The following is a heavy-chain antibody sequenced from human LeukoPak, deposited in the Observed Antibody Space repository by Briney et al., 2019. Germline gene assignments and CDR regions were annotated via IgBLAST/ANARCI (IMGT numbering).Heavy chain of an antibody. Sequence: GGSLRLSCAASGFTFSSYSMSWVRQAPGKGLEWVSSISSSSSYIYYADSVKGRFTISGDNAKNSLYLQMNSLRAEDTAVYYCARDPGYVYFDYWGQGTLVTVSS. CDR2: ISSSSSYI. CDR1: GFTFSSYS. V-gene: IGHV3-21*01. CDR3: ARDPGYVYFDY. D-gene: IGHD3-16*01. J-gene: IGHJ4*02.